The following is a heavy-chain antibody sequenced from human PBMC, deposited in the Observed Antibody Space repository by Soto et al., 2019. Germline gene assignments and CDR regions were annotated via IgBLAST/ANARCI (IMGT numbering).Heavy chain of an antibody. CDR3: ARDPPHTYGDYKPNWFDP. V-gene: IGHV1-18*01. CDR2: ISAYNGNT. J-gene: IGHJ5*02. Sequence: ASVKVSCKASGYTFTSYGISWVRQAPGQELEWMGWISAYNGNTNYAQKLQGRVTMTTDTSTSTAYMELRSLRSDDTAVYYCARDPPHTYGDYKPNWFDPWGQGTLVTVSS. D-gene: IGHD4-17*01. CDR1: GYTFTSYG.